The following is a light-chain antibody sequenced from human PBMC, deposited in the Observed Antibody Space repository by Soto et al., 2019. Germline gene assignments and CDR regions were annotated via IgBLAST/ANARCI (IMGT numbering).Light chain of an antibody. Sequence: QSVLTQPASVSGSPGQSITISCTGTSSDVGGYNYVSWYQQHPGKAPKLMIYDVSNRPSGVSNRFSGSKSGNTASLTISGLQADDEAHYCCSSYTRSSSSYDFGTGTKFSVL. CDR2: DVS. V-gene: IGLV2-14*01. J-gene: IGLJ1*01. CDR1: SSDVGGYNY. CDR3: SSYTRSSSSYD.